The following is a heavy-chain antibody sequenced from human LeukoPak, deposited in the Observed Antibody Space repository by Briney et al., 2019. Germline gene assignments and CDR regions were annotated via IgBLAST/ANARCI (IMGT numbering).Heavy chain of an antibody. CDR1: GGSLSGYY. J-gene: IGHJ2*01. Sequence: ASETLSLTCAVSGGSLSGYYWTWIRQPPGKGLEWIGEINHSGSTNYNPSLKSRVTISVDTSRKQFFLRLSSVTAADTAMYYCARVSGRFTWYFDLWGRGTLVTVSS. V-gene: IGHV4-34*01. CDR2: INHSGST. CDR3: ARVSGRFTWYFDL.